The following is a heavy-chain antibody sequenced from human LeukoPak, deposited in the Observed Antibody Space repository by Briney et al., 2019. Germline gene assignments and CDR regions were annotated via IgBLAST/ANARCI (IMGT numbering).Heavy chain of an antibody. CDR3: ARDPRLFPDSSTNGFDY. V-gene: IGHV1-18*01. J-gene: IGHJ4*02. CDR2: ISAYNGNT. CDR1: GYTFTSYG. D-gene: IGHD2-2*01. Sequence: GASVKVSGKASGYTFTSYGISWVRQAPGQGLEWMGWISAYNGNTNYAQKLQGRVTMITDTSTSTAYMELRSLRSDDTAVYYCARDPRLFPDSSTNGFDYWGQGTLVTVSS.